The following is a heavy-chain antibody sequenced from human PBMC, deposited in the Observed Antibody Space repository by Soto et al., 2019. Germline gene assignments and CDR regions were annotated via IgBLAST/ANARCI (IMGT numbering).Heavy chain of an antibody. Sequence: PGGSLRLSCTASGFICSSYDMSWVRQDPGKAREWVSTILVDGRTFYVDSVKGRFTSSRDSSQYTVYLQMNSLTAGDTALYYCAKATATVGGAFDICGQGTMVTAS. CDR3: AKATATVGGAFDI. CDR2: ILVDGRT. J-gene: IGHJ3*02. V-gene: IGHV3-23*01. CDR1: GFICSSYD. D-gene: IGHD1-1*01.